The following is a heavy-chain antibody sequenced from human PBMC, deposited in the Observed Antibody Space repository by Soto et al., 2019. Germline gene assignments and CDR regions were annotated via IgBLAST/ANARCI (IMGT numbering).Heavy chain of an antibody. D-gene: IGHD3-22*01. CDR2: IYYSGST. CDR3: ARLGGYYQSLDS. Sequence: SETLSLTCTVSGGSISGHYWSWIRQPPGKGLEWIGYIYYSGSTSYNPSINSRFTISVDSSNNQFSLNLSSVSAADTAVYYCARLGGYYQSLDSWGQGTLVTVSS. J-gene: IGHJ5*01. V-gene: IGHV4-59*08. CDR1: GGSISGHY.